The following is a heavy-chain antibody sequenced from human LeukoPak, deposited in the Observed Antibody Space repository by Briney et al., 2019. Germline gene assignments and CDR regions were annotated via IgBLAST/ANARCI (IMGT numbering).Heavy chain of an antibody. D-gene: IGHD3-16*02. CDR3: AKEPYRSSYYYYMDV. CDR1: GFTFDDYA. Sequence: PGGSLRLSCAASGFTFDDYAMHWVRQAPGKGLEWVSLISWDGGSTYYADSVKGRFTISRDNSKNSLYLQMNSLRAEDTALYYCAKEPYRSSYYYYMDVWGKGTTVTVSS. CDR2: ISWDGGST. V-gene: IGHV3-43D*03. J-gene: IGHJ6*03.